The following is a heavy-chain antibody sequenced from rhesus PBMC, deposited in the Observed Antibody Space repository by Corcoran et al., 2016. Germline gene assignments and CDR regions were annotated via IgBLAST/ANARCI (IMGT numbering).Heavy chain of an antibody. D-gene: IGHD6-19*01. Sequence: QLQLQESGPGLVKPSETLSLTCAVSGGSISSNYWSWIRQPPGKGLEWIGRISGSGGTPAYNHSLKSRVTISTDTSKNQFSLKLSSVTAADTAVYYCARDWGRYSSSYFDYWGQGVLVTVSS. V-gene: IGHV4-173*01. CDR1: GGSISSNY. CDR2: ISGSGGTP. CDR3: ARDWGRYSSSYFDY. J-gene: IGHJ4*01.